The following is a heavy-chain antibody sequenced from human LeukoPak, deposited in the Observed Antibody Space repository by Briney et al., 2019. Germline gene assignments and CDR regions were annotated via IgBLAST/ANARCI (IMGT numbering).Heavy chain of an antibody. CDR2: ITSSSSDI. V-gene: IGHV3-21*01. CDR3: ARVFWETVNTGYYSDF. CDR1: EFVFSSHA. J-gene: IGHJ4*02. Sequence: GGSLRLSCVASEFVFSSHAMIWVRQAPGKGLEWISSITSSSSDIFYADSVRGRFTISRDNANNALHLQMNSLRAEDTAVYYCARVFWETVNTGYYSDFWGQGTLVAVSS. D-gene: IGHD3-22*01.